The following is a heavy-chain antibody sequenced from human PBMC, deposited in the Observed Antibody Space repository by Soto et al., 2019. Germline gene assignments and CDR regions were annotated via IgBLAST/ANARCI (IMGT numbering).Heavy chain of an antibody. Sequence: SETLSLTCTVSGGSVSSGDYYWSWIRQPPGKGLEWIGYIYNTGSSKYNPSLRSRVTISVDTSKNPFSLKLSSVTAADTAVYYCAPGVAAADYWGQSTLVTVSS. CDR3: APGVAAADY. D-gene: IGHD6-13*01. V-gene: IGHV4-61*08. CDR1: GGSVSSGDYY. CDR2: IYNTGSS. J-gene: IGHJ4*02.